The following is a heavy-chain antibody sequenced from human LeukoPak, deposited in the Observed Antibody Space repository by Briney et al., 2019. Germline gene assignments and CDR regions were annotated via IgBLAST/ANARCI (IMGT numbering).Heavy chain of an antibody. CDR1: GFTFDDYW. V-gene: IGHV3-7*01. CDR2: INQDGSEK. Sequence: GGSLRLSCGASGFTFDDYWMSWVRQAPGQGLEWVANINQDGSEKYYLDSAKGRFTISRDNSKNTLYLQMNSLRAEDTAVYYCARGSDYDFWSGYFNWGQGTLVTVSS. CDR3: ARGSDYDFWSGYFN. J-gene: IGHJ4*02. D-gene: IGHD3-3*01.